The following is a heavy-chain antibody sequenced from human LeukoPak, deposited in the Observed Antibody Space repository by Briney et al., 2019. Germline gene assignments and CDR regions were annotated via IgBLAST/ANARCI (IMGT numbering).Heavy chain of an antibody. J-gene: IGHJ4*02. CDR2: ISYDGTNK. Sequence: GGSLRLSCTASGFSFSSYAMHWVRQAPGKGLEWVAGISYDGTNKKYVESAKGRFTISRDNSNNMLYLQMNSLRAEDTAMYYVSRGSIVGTILPFDCWGQGTLVTVSS. V-gene: IGHV3-30*04. CDR3: SRGSIVGTILPFDC. D-gene: IGHD2-21*01. CDR1: GFSFSSYA.